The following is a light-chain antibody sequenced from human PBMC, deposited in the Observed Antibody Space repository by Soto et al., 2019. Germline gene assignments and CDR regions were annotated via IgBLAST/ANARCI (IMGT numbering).Light chain of an antibody. Sequence: DIQMTQSPSTLSASVGDRVTITCRASQSISSWLAWYQQKPGKAPKLLIYDASSLESGVPSRFSGNGSGSDCTLTISSLQPNDLATYYSQQYNCYSPWTFGQGTKVEIK. CDR1: QSISSW. CDR2: DAS. V-gene: IGKV1-5*01. CDR3: QQYNCYSPWT. J-gene: IGKJ1*01.